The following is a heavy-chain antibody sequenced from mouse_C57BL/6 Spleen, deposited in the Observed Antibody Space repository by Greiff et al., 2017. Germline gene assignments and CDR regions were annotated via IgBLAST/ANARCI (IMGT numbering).Heavy chain of an antibody. D-gene: IGHD1-1*01. CDR3: ARDYYGSSYWYFDV. V-gene: IGHV7-1*01. CDR1: GFTFSDFY. CDR2: SRNKANAYTT. J-gene: IGHJ1*03. Sequence: EVKLMESGGGLVQSGRSLRLSCATSGFTFSDFYMEWVRQAPGKGLEWIAASRNKANAYTTEYSASVKGRFIVSRNTSESILYLQMKALRAEDTAIYYCARDYYGSSYWYFDVWGTGTTVTVSS.